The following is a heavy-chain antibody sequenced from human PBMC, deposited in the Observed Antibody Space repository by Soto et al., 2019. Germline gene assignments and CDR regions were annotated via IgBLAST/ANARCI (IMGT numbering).Heavy chain of an antibody. V-gene: IGHV1-69*02. CDR1: GGTFSSNT. CDR3: ARAISSGGRFSGMDV. Sequence: QVQLVQSGAEVKKPGSSVRVSCKASGGTFSSNTLSWVRQAPGQGLEWMGRITPVLDMADYEQKFQDRLTITADKSTTTVYMELGSLRSEDTAIYYCARAISSGGRFSGMDVWGHGTTVTVSS. CDR2: ITPVLDMA. D-gene: IGHD3-16*01. J-gene: IGHJ6*02.